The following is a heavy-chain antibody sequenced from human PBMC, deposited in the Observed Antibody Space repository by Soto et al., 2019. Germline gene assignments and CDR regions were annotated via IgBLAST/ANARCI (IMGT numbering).Heavy chain of an antibody. Sequence: VQLLESGGGLVQPGGSLRLSCAASGFTFNNYAMNWVRQAPGKGLEWVSAIRNSGGFTSYADSVKGRFTISRDNSKNTLYLHMNSLRAEDTALDYCAKDYFETKGPYFFDYWGQGTLVTVSS. V-gene: IGHV3-23*01. CDR3: AKDYFETKGPYFFDY. J-gene: IGHJ4*02. D-gene: IGHD1-26*01. CDR2: IRNSGGFT. CDR1: GFTFNNYA.